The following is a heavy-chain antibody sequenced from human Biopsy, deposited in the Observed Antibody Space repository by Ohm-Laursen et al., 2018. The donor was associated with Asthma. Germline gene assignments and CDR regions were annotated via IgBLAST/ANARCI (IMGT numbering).Heavy chain of an antibody. Sequence: SDTLSLTWIVSGGSVSSGSYYWSWIRQPPGKGLEWIGYIYYSGSTNYNPSLKSRVTISVDTSKNQFSLKLSSVTAADTAVYYCARERAGYYGSGSYLGYWGQGTLVTVSS. CDR1: GGSVSSGSYY. CDR3: ARERAGYYGSGSYLGY. J-gene: IGHJ4*02. V-gene: IGHV4-61*01. D-gene: IGHD3-10*01. CDR2: IYYSGST.